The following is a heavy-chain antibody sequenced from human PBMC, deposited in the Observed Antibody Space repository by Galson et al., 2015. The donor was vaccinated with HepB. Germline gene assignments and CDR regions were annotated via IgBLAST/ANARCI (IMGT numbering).Heavy chain of an antibody. CDR1: GGSISSYY. D-gene: IGHD6-19*01. CDR2: IYYSGST. V-gene: IGHV4-59*01. CDR3: ERVTQWVGYFDY. J-gene: IGHJ4*02. Sequence: ETLSLTCTVSGGSISSYYWSWIRQPPGKGLEWIGYIYYSGSTNYNPSLKSRVTISVDTSKNQFSLKLSSVTAADTAVYYCERVTQWVGYFDYWGQGTLVTVSS.